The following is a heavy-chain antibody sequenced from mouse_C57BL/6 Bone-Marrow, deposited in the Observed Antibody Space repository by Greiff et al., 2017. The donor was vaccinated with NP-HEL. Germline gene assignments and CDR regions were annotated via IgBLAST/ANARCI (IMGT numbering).Heavy chain of an antibody. Sequence: QVQLQQPGAELVKPGASVKLSCKASGYTFTSYWMHWVKQRPGQGLEWIGMIHPNRGSTNYNEKFKSKATLTVDKSSSTAYMQLSSLTSEDSAVYYCARSPHYYGRVDYWGQGTTLTVSS. V-gene: IGHV1-64*01. CDR3: ARSPHYYGRVDY. D-gene: IGHD1-1*01. J-gene: IGHJ2*01. CDR1: GYTFTSYW. CDR2: IHPNRGST.